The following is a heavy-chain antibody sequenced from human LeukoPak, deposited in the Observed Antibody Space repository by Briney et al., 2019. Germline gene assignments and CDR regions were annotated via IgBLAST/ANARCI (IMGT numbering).Heavy chain of an antibody. CDR3: ATYRQVLLPFES. CDR1: GFTFSSYG. CDR2: IRHDVTHK. D-gene: IGHD2-8*02. J-gene: IGHJ4*02. V-gene: IGHV3-30*02. Sequence: GGSLRLSCAASGFTFSSYGMHWVRQAPGKGLEWVAFIRHDVTHKYNADSVKGRFTISRDNSKSTLSLQMNSLRAEDTAIYYCATYRQVLLPFESWGQGTLVTVSS.